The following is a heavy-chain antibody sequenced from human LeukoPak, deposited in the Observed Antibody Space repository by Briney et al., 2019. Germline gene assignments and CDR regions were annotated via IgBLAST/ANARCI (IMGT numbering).Heavy chain of an antibody. Sequence: ASVKVFCKASGGTFSSYAISWVRQAPGQGLEWMGGIIPIFGTANYAQKFQGRVTITTDESTSTAYMELSSLRSEDTAVYYCARGGDYYHSSGSSYDAFDIWSQGTMLTVSS. V-gene: IGHV1-69*05. CDR3: ARGGDYYHSSGSSYDAFDI. J-gene: IGHJ3*02. CDR1: GGTFSSYA. CDR2: IIPIFGTA. D-gene: IGHD3-22*01.